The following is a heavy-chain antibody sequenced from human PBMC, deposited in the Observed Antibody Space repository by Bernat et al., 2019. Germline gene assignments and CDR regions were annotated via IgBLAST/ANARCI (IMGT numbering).Heavy chain of an antibody. CDR3: ARRGVTTAFFDY. Sequence: EVQLVQSGAEVKKPGESLKISCKGSGYVFTDYWIDWVRQMPGKGLEWMGIIYPGDSDTRYSPSYQGQVSISADKAISTAYLQWSSLKASDTAMYFCARRGVTTAFFDYWGQGTLVTVSS. J-gene: IGHJ4*02. CDR2: IYPGDSDT. D-gene: IGHD4-17*01. V-gene: IGHV5-51*01. CDR1: GYVFTDYW.